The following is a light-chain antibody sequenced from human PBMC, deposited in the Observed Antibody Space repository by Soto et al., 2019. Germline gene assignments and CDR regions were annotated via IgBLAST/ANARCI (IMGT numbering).Light chain of an antibody. CDR1: QSVSSY. J-gene: IGKJ5*01. CDR2: DAS. CDR3: QQYGSSPIT. V-gene: IGKV3-20*01. Sequence: ETVMTQSPAPPSFSPGERASPSRRASQSVSSYLAWYQQKPGQAPRLLIYDASNRATGIPDRFSGTVSGTDFTLTISRLEPEDFAVYYCQQYGSSPITFGQGTRLEIK.